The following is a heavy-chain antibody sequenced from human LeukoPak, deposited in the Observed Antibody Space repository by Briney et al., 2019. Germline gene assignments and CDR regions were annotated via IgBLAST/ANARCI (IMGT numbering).Heavy chain of an antibody. D-gene: IGHD3-10*01. J-gene: IGHJ5*02. Sequence: GGSLRLSCAASGFTFSSYAMTWVRQAPGKGLEWVAVIWYDGSNKYYADFVKGRFIISRDNSKNTLYLQMNSLRAEDTAVYYCARDPMIRGIGWFDPWGQGTLVTVSS. CDR3: ARDPMIRGIGWFDP. CDR1: GFTFSSYA. CDR2: IWYDGSNK. V-gene: IGHV3-33*08.